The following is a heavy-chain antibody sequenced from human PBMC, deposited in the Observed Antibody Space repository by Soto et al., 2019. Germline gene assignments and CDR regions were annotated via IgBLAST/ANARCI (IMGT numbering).Heavy chain of an antibody. CDR1: GGSISSSSYY. J-gene: IGHJ4*02. V-gene: IGHV4-39*01. CDR3: ATPRRYYYDSSGPLDY. CDR2: IYYSGST. Sequence: KSSETLSLTCTVSGGSISSSSYYWGWIRQPPGKGLEWIGSIYYSGSTYYNPSLKSRVTISVDTSKNQFSLKLSSVAAADTAVYYCATPRRYYYDSSGPLDYWGQGTLVTVSS. D-gene: IGHD3-22*01.